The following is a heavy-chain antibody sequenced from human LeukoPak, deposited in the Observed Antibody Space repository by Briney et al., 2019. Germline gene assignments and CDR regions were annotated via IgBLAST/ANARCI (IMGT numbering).Heavy chain of an antibody. CDR1: GFTFSNYA. D-gene: IGHD3-16*01. Sequence: GGSLRLSCTASGFTFSNYAMTWVRQAPGKGLEWVSSISGTGGRTYSADSVKGRFTISRDNSKNTLYLQMKNLRVEHTAVYYCAKGLHGGVGYGVDVWGQGTTVTVSS. CDR2: ISGTGGRT. CDR3: AKGLHGGVGYGVDV. V-gene: IGHV3-23*01. J-gene: IGHJ6*02.